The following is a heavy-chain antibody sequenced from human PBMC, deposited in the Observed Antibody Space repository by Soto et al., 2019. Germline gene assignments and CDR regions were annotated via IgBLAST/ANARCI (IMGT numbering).Heavy chain of an antibody. CDR3: ARSRKYYDFWSGFGAFDI. CDR2: ISAYNGNT. V-gene: IGHV1-18*01. D-gene: IGHD3-3*01. CDR1: GYTFTSYG. J-gene: IGHJ3*02. Sequence: ASVKVSCKASGYTFTSYGISWVRQAPGQGLEWMGWISAYNGNTNYAQKLQGRVTMTTDTSTSTAYMELRSLRSDDTAVYYCARSRKYYDFWSGFGAFDIWGQGTMVTVS.